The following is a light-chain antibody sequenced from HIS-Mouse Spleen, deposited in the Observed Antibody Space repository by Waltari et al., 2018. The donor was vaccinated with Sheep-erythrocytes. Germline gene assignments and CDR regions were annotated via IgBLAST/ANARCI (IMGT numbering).Light chain of an antibody. V-gene: IGLV2-14*01. Sequence: QSALTQPASVSGSPGQSITISCTGTSSDVGGYNYVSWYQQHPGKAPKLMIYEVSNRSSGVSNCFSGSKAGNTAYLTISGLQDEDEADYYCSSYTSSSTLVFGGGTKLTVL. J-gene: IGLJ3*02. CDR3: SSYTSSSTLV. CDR2: EVS. CDR1: SSDVGGYNY.